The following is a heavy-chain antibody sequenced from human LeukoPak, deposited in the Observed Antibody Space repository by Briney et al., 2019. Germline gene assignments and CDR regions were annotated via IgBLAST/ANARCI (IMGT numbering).Heavy chain of an antibody. J-gene: IGHJ4*02. Sequence: GGSLRLSCAASGFTFSSYWMSWVRQAPGKGLEWVANIKQDGSEKYYADSVKGRFTISRDNAKNSLYLQVNSLRAEDTAVYYCARVEKYYYDSYYFDYWGQGTLVTVSS. CDR1: GFTFSSYW. V-gene: IGHV3-7*01. D-gene: IGHD3-22*01. CDR2: IKQDGSEK. CDR3: ARVEKYYYDSYYFDY.